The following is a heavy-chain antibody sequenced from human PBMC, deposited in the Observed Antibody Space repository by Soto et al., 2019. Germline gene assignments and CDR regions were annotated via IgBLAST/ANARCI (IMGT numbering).Heavy chain of an antibody. V-gene: IGHV1-69*01. CDR3: VRAGT. CDR1: GGTFKTYA. CDR2: ITPISGTT. Sequence: QVQLVQSGAEVKKPGSSMKVSCKVSGGTFKTYAINWVRQAPGQGLEWMGGITPISGTTNYAQKFQGRVTITAGDSTSTAYMDLSSLRYDDTALYYCVRAGTWGQGSPVTVSS. J-gene: IGHJ5*02.